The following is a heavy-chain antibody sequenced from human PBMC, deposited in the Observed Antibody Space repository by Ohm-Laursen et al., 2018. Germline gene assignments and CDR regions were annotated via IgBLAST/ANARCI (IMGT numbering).Heavy chain of an antibody. V-gene: IGHV3-23*01. J-gene: IGHJ4*02. CDR2: IGGSGGDT. CDR3: ARDGDY. Sequence: SLRLSCTAFEFTFSDYWMSWVRQAPGKGLEWVSTIGGSGGDTYYADSVKGRFTISRDNSKNSLYLQMNSLRVEDTAVYYCARDGDYWGQGTLVTVSS. CDR1: EFTFSDYW.